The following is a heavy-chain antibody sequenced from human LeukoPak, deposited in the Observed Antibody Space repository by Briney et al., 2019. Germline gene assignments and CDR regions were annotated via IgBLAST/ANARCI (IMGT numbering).Heavy chain of an antibody. J-gene: IGHJ4*02. Sequence: GGSLRLSCAASGFTFSSYIMNWVRQAPGKGLEWVSSISSSSSYIYYADSVKGRFTISRDNAKNSLYLQMNSLRAEDTAVYYCAALVGATTGLRYWGQGTLVTVSS. CDR1: GFTFSSYI. CDR3: AALVGATTGLRY. D-gene: IGHD1-26*01. CDR2: ISSSSSYI. V-gene: IGHV3-21*01.